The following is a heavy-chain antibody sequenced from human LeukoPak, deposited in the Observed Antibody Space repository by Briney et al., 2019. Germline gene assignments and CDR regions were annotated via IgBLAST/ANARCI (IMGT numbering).Heavy chain of an antibody. D-gene: IGHD2-15*01. Sequence: PSETLSLTCTVSGVSISSYYWTWIRQPAGKGLEWIGRIYTSGSTNYSPSLNSRVTISVDKSKNHLSLKLSSVTASDTAVYYCARDWRYCSGGSCSYYFDYWGQGALVTVSS. CDR3: ARDWRYCSGGSCSYYFDY. V-gene: IGHV4-4*07. J-gene: IGHJ4*02. CDR1: GVSISSYY. CDR2: IYTSGST.